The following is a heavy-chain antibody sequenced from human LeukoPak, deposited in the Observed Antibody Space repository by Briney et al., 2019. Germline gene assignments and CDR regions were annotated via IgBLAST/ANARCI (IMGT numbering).Heavy chain of an antibody. CDR2: IKQDGSEK. D-gene: IGHD1-26*01. Sequence: PGGSLTLSCAASGFTFSSYWMSWVRQAPGKGLEWVANIKQDGSEKYYVDSVKGRFTISRDNAKNSLYLQMNSLRAEDTAVYYCARIKIVGATHFDYWGQGTLVTVSS. V-gene: IGHV3-7*01. CDR1: GFTFSSYW. J-gene: IGHJ4*02. CDR3: ARIKIVGATHFDY.